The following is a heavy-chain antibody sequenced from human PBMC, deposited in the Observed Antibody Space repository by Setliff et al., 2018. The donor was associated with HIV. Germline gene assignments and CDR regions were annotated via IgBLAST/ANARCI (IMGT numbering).Heavy chain of an antibody. D-gene: IGHD3-10*01. Sequence: SVKVSCKASGDTSNTYAINWVRQAPGQGLEWMGQVITILDITSYAQKFQGRVTITLDASTNTMYMELSSLRSDDTAVYYCAGPRGDEAFDIWGQGTMVTVSS. CDR2: VITILDIT. CDR1: GDTSNTYA. V-gene: IGHV1-69*10. CDR3: AGPRGDEAFDI. J-gene: IGHJ3*02.